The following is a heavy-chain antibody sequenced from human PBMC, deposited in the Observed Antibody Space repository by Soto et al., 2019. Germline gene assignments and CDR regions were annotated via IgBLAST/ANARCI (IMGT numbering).Heavy chain of an antibody. CDR1: GFTFSGYG. Sequence: QVQLVESGGGVVQPGGSLRLSCAVSGFTFSGYGMHWVRQAPGKGLEWVAVIWYDGSNKYYADSVQGRFTISRDNSKSTLYLQMNSLRAEDTAVYFCARGILSSSSLFDSWGQGTLVTVSS. J-gene: IGHJ4*02. CDR2: IWYDGSNK. CDR3: ARGILSSSSLFDS. D-gene: IGHD6-6*01. V-gene: IGHV3-33*01.